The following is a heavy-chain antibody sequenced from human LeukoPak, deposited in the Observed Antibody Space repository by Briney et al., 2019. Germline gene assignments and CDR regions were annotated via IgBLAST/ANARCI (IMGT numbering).Heavy chain of an antibody. D-gene: IGHD3/OR15-3a*01. V-gene: IGHV3-21*01. J-gene: IGHJ4*02. Sequence: GGSLRLSCAASGFTFSSYSMNWVRQAPGKGLEWVSSISSSSSYIYYADSVKGRFTISRDNAKNSLYLQMNSLRAEDTAVYYCARALDEYYFDYWGQGTLSPSPQ. CDR2: ISSSSSYI. CDR1: GFTFSSYS. CDR3: ARALDEYYFDY.